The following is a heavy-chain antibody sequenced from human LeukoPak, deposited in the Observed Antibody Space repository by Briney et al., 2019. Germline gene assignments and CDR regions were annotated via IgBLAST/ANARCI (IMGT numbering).Heavy chain of an antibody. D-gene: IGHD6-13*01. CDR2: ISGGGVTT. V-gene: IGHV3-23*01. Sequence: GGSLRLSCAASGFTFSSYAMSWVRQAPGKGLEWVSPISGGGVTTYYADSVKGRLTISRDNSKNTVSLQMNSLRDDDTAVYFCARESPVAAVGRSWFDPWGQGTLVTVSS. CDR3: ARESPVAAVGRSWFDP. CDR1: GFTFSSYA. J-gene: IGHJ5*02.